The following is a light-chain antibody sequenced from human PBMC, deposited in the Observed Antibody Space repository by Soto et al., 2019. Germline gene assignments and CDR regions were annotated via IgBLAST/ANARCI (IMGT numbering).Light chain of an antibody. CDR2: ANN. J-gene: IGLJ2*01. V-gene: IGLV1-40*01. CDR3: QSYDSSLSGV. CDR1: SSNIGAGYD. Sequence: QSVLTQPPSVSGAPGQRVTISCTGSSSNIGAGYDVHWYHQLPGTAPKLLIYANNNRPSGVPDRFSGSKSGTSASLAITGRQFEDEVDYYSQSYDSSLSGVFGGGTKLTVL.